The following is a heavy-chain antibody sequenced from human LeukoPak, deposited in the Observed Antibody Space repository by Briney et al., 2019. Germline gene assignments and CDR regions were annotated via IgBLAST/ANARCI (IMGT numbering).Heavy chain of an antibody. CDR2: ISGSGGST. V-gene: IGHV3-23*01. J-gene: IGHJ4*02. D-gene: IGHD2-2*01. Sequence: GGSLRLSYAASGFTFSSYAMSWVRQAPGKGLEWVSAISGSGGSTYYADPVKGRFTISRDNSKNTLYLQMNSLRAEDTAVYYCAKLRPAAPSYTRYFDYWGQGTLVTVSS. CDR1: GFTFSSYA. CDR3: AKLRPAAPSYTRYFDY.